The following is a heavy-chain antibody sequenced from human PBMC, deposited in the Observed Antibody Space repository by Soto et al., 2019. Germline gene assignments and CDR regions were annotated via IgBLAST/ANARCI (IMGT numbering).Heavy chain of an antibody. V-gene: IGHV3-30*18. CDR1: GFTFSSYG. J-gene: IGHJ5*02. CDR3: AKDRRGGCSGGSCYSPWFDP. D-gene: IGHD2-15*01. CDR2: ISYDGSNK. Sequence: QVQLVESGGGVVQPGRSLRLSCAASGFTFSSYGMHWVRQAPGKGLEWVAVISYDGSNKYYADSVKGRFTISRDNSKNTLYLQMNSLGAEDTAVYYCAKDRRGGCSGGSCYSPWFDPWGQGTLVTVSS.